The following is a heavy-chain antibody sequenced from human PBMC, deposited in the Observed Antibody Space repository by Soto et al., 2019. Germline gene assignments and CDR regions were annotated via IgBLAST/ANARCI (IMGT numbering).Heavy chain of an antibody. Sequence: SETLSLTCTVSGGSISSSSYYWGWIRQPPGKGLEWIGSIYYSGSTYYNPSLKSRVTISVDTSKNQFSLKLSSVTAADTAVYYCARGRELDGYCSSTSCSDYWGQGTLVTVSS. J-gene: IGHJ4*02. V-gene: IGHV4-39*07. CDR2: IYYSGST. CDR3: ARGRELDGYCSSTSCSDY. CDR1: GGSISSSSYY. D-gene: IGHD2-2*01.